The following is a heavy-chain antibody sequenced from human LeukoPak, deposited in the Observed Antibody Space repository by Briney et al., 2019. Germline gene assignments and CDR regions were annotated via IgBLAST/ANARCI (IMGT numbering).Heavy chain of an antibody. Sequence: PGGSLRLSCAASGYTFSSSAMSWVRQAPGKGLEWIGYIYYSGSTNYNPSLKSRVTISVDTSKNQFSLKLSSVTAADTAVYYCARGGNYDSSGLFDYWGQGTLVTVSS. CDR1: GYTFSSSA. D-gene: IGHD3-22*01. V-gene: IGHV4-59*01. J-gene: IGHJ4*02. CDR3: ARGGNYDSSGLFDY. CDR2: IYYSGST.